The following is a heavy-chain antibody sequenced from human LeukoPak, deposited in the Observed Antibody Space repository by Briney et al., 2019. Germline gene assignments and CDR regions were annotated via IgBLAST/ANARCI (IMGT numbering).Heavy chain of an antibody. CDR1: GGSISSSSYY. D-gene: IGHD3-16*01. J-gene: IGHJ3*02. Sequence: SETLSLTCTVSGGSISSSSYYWGWIRRPPGKGLEWIGSIYYSGSTYYNPSLKSRVTVSVDTSKNQFSLKLSSVTAADTAVYYCARYRVRGGVFDAFDIWGQGTMVTVSS. V-gene: IGHV4-39*01. CDR3: ARYRVRGGVFDAFDI. CDR2: IYYSGST.